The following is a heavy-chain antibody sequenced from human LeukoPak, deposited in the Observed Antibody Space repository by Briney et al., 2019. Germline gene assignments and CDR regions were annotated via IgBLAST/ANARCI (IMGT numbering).Heavy chain of an antibody. D-gene: IGHD6-19*01. CDR1: GFTFSSYA. CDR3: ARLYSSGWYHLDY. Sequence: GGSLRLSCAASGFTFSSYAMSWVRQAPGKGLEWVSGISDSGGSTYYADSVKGRFTISRDNSKNTLYLQMNSLRVEDTAVYYCARLYSSGWYHLDYWVQGTLVSVSS. V-gene: IGHV3-23*01. J-gene: IGHJ4*02. CDR2: ISDSGGST.